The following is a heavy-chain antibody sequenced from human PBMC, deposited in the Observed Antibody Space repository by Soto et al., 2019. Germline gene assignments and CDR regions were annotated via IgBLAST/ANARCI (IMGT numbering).Heavy chain of an antibody. CDR1: GGSFSGYY. Sequence: SETLSLTCAVYGGSFSGYYWSWIRQPPGKWLEWIGEINHSGSTNYDPSLKSRVTISVDTSKNQFSLKLSSVTAADTAVYYCARGIEQLLENWFDPWGQGXLVTVSS. CDR2: INHSGST. V-gene: IGHV4-34*01. J-gene: IGHJ5*02. D-gene: IGHD6-19*01. CDR3: ARGIEQLLENWFDP.